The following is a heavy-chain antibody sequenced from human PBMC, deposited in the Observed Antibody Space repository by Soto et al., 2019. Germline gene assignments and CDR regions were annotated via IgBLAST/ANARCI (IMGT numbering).Heavy chain of an antibody. Sequence: GGSLRLSCAASGFTFSSYAMSWVRQAPGEGVEWVSGISGSGGGTYYADSVKGRFTFSRDNSKNTLYLQMNSLRAEDTAVYYCAKFGMATTKRSPPYYIDYWGQGALVTVSS. CDR2: ISGSGGGT. CDR3: AKFGMATTKRSPPYYIDY. V-gene: IGHV3-23*01. CDR1: GFTFSSYA. J-gene: IGHJ4*02. D-gene: IGHD1-1*01.